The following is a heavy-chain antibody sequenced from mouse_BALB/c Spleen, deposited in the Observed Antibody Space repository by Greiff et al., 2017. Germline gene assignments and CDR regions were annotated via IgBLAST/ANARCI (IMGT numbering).Heavy chain of an antibody. Sequence: EVKLVESGGGLVQPGGSRKLSCAASGFTFSSFGMHWVRQAPEKGLEWVAYISSGSSTIYYADTVKGRFTISRDNPKNTLFLQMTSLRSEDTAMYYCARRDYYGSSYVFAYWGQGTLVTVSA. J-gene: IGHJ3*01. CDR2: ISSGSSTI. CDR1: GFTFSSFG. D-gene: IGHD1-1*01. CDR3: ARRDYYGSSYVFAY. V-gene: IGHV5-17*02.